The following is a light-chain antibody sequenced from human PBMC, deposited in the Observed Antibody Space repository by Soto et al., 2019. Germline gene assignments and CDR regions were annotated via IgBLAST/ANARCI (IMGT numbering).Light chain of an antibody. CDR3: QSYDSTLSAL. CDR1: RYNIGAGYD. Sequence: QSVLTQPPSVSGAPGQRVTISCTGSRYNIGAGYDVHWYQQLPGTAPKLLIYGNNNRPSWVPDRFSGSKSGTSASLAIPGLQPEDEADYYCQSYDSTLSALFGTGTKLTVL. V-gene: IGLV1-40*01. CDR2: GNN. J-gene: IGLJ1*01.